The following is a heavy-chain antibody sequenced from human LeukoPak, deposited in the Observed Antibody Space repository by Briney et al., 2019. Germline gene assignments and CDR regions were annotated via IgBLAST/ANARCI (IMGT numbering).Heavy chain of an antibody. Sequence: GASVKVSCKASGYTFTRYGISWVRQAPGQGVEWMGWISDYNGNTNYEQKVQGRVTMTTDTSTSTAYMELRSLRSDDTAVYYCAREGWGTYSSGPYYFDYWGLGTLVTVSS. J-gene: IGHJ4*02. CDR3: AREGWGTYSSGPYYFDY. D-gene: IGHD6-19*01. CDR2: ISDYNGNT. V-gene: IGHV1-18*04. CDR1: GYTFTRYG.